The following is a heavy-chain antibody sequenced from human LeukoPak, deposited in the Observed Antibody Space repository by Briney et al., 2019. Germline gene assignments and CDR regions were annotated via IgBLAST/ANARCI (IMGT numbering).Heavy chain of an antibody. Sequence: GGSLRLSCAASGFTFSSYAMSWVRQAPGKGLEWVSAISGSGGGTYYADSVKGRFTISRDNSKNTLYLQMNSLRAEDTAVYYCAKVGEQWLDYFDYWGQGTLVTVSS. J-gene: IGHJ4*02. CDR3: AKVGEQWLDYFDY. CDR1: GFTFSSYA. V-gene: IGHV3-23*01. D-gene: IGHD6-19*01. CDR2: ISGSGGGT.